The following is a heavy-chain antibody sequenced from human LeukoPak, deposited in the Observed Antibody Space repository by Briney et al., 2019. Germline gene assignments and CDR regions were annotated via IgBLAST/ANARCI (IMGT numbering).Heavy chain of an antibody. CDR1: ESTFTTYD. CDR3: ARANYYGSGKKDLDY. J-gene: IGHJ4*02. Sequence: GASVKVSCTASESTFTTYDINWVRQATGHGLEGRGWMNPNSVNTGYAQKFQGRVTMTRNTSMSTAYMELNSLRSEDTAVYYCARANYYGSGKKDLDYWGQGTLVTVSS. V-gene: IGHV1-8*01. CDR2: MNPNSVNT. D-gene: IGHD3-10*01.